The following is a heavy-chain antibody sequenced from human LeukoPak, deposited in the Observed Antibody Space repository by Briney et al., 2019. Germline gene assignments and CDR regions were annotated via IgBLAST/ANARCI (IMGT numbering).Heavy chain of an antibody. CDR2: INHSGYT. CDR3: TRMTAGHDY. CDR1: GVSFNDYY. Sequence: SETLSLTCAVSGVSFNDYYWSWVRQTPGKGLEWIGEINHSGYTNDSPSLKSRVTLSIDTSRKQFSLNLRSVTVADTGIYYCTRMTAGHDYWGQGTLVTVPS. J-gene: IGHJ4*02. V-gene: IGHV4-34*01. D-gene: IGHD2-21*02.